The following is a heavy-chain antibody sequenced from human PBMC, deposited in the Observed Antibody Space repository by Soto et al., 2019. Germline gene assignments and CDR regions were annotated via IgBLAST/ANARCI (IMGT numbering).Heavy chain of an antibody. J-gene: IGHJ4*02. Sequence: QITLKESGPTLVKPTQTLTLTCTFSGFSLSSTRMAVGWIRQPPGKALEWLALIYWDDDKRYSPFLKSRITINQDTSKTQVVLTMSNMDPVDTARYYCTHIVVAGLGYFFDYWGQGNLVTVSS. CDR3: THIVVAGLGYFFDY. D-gene: IGHD6-19*01. CDR2: IYWDDDK. V-gene: IGHV2-5*02. CDR1: GFSLSSTRMA.